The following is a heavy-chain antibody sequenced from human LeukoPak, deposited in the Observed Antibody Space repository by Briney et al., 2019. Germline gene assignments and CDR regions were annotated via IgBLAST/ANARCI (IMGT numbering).Heavy chain of an antibody. CDR3: ARTTEDCSSTSCYQYWFDP. J-gene: IGHJ5*02. D-gene: IGHD2-2*01. Sequence: NAAETLSLTCTVPGGPISNYYWTWIRQPPGKVLEWIGYIHYSGSPNYNPSLKSRVSISVDTSKNQFSLKLNSVTAADTAVYYCARTTEDCSSTSCYQYWFDPWGQGTLVTVSS. CDR2: IHYSGSP. CDR1: GGPISNYY. V-gene: IGHV4-59*01.